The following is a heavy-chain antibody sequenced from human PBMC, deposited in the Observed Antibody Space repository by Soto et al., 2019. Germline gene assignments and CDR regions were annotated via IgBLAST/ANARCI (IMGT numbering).Heavy chain of an antibody. Sequence: PSETLSLTCTVSGGSISSSSYYWGWIRQPPGKGLKWIGSIYYSGSTYYNPSLKSRVTISVDTSKNQFSLKLSSVTAADTAVYYCVRLIGNSWLDSWGQGTPVTVSS. V-gene: IGHV4-39*01. CDR1: GGSISSSSYY. CDR3: VRLIGNSWLDS. J-gene: IGHJ5*01. CDR2: IYYSGST.